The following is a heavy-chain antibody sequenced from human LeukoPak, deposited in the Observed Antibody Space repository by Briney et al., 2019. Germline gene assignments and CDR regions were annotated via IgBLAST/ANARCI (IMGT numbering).Heavy chain of an antibody. V-gene: IGHV1-8*01. CDR3: ARVSSWTEEPDTGLDY. Sequence: ASVKVSCKASGYTFTSYDINWVRQATGQGLEWMGWMNPNSGNTGYAQKFQGRVTMTRNTSIGTAYMELSSLRSEDTAVYYCARVSSWTEEPDTGLDYWGPGTVVIVSS. CDR1: GYTFTSYD. CDR2: MNPNSGNT. J-gene: IGHJ4*02. D-gene: IGHD6-13*01.